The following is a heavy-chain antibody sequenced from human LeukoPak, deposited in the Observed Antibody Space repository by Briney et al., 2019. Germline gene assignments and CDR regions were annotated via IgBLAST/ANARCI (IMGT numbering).Heavy chain of an antibody. CDR3: ASSRYGDPGSYYYCGMDV. J-gene: IGHJ6*02. CDR1: GGTFSSYA. D-gene: IGHD4-17*01. CDR2: IIPIFGTA. Sequence: SVKVSCKASGGTFSSYAISWVRQAPGQGLEWMGGIIPIFGTANYAQKFQGRVTITADESTSTAYMELSSLRSEDTAVYYCASSRYGDPGSYYYCGMDVWGQGTTVTVSS. V-gene: IGHV1-69*01.